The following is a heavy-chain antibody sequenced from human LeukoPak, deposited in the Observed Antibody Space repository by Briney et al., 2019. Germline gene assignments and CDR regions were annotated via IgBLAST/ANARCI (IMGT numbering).Heavy chain of an antibody. J-gene: IGHJ5*02. CDR1: GGSISSYY. CDR2: VYYSGST. Sequence: SETLSLTCTVSGGSISSYYWSWIRQPPGKGLEWIGYVYYSGSTNYNPSLKSRVTISVDTSKNQFSLKLSSVTAADTAVYYCARIKHDSGWFDPWGQGTLVTVSS. CDR3: ARIKHDSGWFDP. D-gene: IGHD3-10*01. V-gene: IGHV4-59*01.